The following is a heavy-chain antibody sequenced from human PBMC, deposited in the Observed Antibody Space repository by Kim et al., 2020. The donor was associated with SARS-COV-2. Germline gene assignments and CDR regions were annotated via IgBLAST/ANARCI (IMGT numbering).Heavy chain of an antibody. CDR3: ARQGGYLMAGAYYFDY. D-gene: IGHD6-19*01. Sequence: GESLKISCKGSGYSFTSYWIGWVRQMPGKGLEWMGIIYPGDSDTRYSPSFQGQVTISADKSISTAYLQWSSLKASDTAMYYCARQGGYLMAGAYYFDYWGQGTLVTVSS. CDR2: IYPGDSDT. CDR1: GYSFTSYW. J-gene: IGHJ4*02. V-gene: IGHV5-51*01.